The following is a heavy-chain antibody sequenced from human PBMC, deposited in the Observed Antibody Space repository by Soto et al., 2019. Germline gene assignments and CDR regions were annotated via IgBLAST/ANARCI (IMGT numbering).Heavy chain of an antibody. CDR3: ARDHYPITIFSYYYHYYCMDV. V-gene: IGHV3-33*01. CDR1: GFTFSSYG. Sequence: GGSLRLSCAASGFTFSSYGMHWVRQAPGKGLEWVAVIWYDGSNKYYADSVKGRFTISRDNSKNTLYLQMNSLRAEDTAVYYRARDHYPITIFSYYYHYYCMDVSGQAPTVTVSS. J-gene: IGHJ6*02. CDR2: IWYDGSNK. D-gene: IGHD3-9*01.